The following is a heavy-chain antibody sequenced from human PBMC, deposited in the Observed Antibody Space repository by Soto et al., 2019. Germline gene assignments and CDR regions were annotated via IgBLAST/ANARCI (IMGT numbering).Heavy chain of an antibody. CDR1: GGSISSGGYS. CDR3: ARVGYSYGTEPYYFDY. D-gene: IGHD5-18*01. CDR2: IYHSGST. V-gene: IGHV4-30-2*01. Sequence: QLQLQESGSGLVKPSQTLSFTCAVSGGSISSGGYSWSWIRQPPGKGLEWIGYIYHSGSTYYNPSLKSRVTISVDRSKNQFSLKLSSVTAADTAVYYCARVGYSYGTEPYYFDYWGQGTLVTVSS. J-gene: IGHJ4*02.